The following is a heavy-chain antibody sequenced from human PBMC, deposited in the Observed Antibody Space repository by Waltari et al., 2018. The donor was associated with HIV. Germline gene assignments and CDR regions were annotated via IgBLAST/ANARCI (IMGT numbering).Heavy chain of an antibody. Sequence: QVQLVQSGAEVKKPGASVKVSCKASGYTFTSYYMHWVRQAPGQGLEWMGIINPSGGSTSYAQKFQGRVTMTRDTSTSTVYMELSSLRSEDTAVYYCARDWTYCGGDCYPGGFDYWGQGTLVTVSS. D-gene: IGHD2-21*02. CDR3: ARDWTYCGGDCYPGGFDY. V-gene: IGHV1-46*01. CDR1: GYTFTSYY. J-gene: IGHJ4*02. CDR2: INPSGGST.